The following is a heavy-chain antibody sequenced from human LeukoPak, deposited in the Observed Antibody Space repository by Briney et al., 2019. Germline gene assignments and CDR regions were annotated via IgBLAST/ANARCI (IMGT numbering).Heavy chain of an antibody. Sequence: SETLSLTCAVSGYSISSGYYWGWIRQPPGKGLEWIGSIYHSGSTYYNPSLKSRVTISVDTSKNQFSLKLGSVTAADTAVYYCARSGSSFLFDYWGQGTLVTVSS. CDR2: IYHSGST. V-gene: IGHV4-38-2*01. CDR1: GYSISSGYY. J-gene: IGHJ4*02. CDR3: ARSGSSFLFDY. D-gene: IGHD1-26*01.